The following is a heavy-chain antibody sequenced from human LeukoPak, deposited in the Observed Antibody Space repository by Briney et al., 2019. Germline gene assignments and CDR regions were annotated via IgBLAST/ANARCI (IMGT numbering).Heavy chain of an antibody. CDR1: GGSISSGSYC. D-gene: IGHD3-3*01. J-gene: IGHJ4*02. Sequence: SQTLSLTCTVSGGSISSGSYCWSWIRQPAGKGLEWIGRIYTSGSTNYNPSLKSRVTISVDTSKNQFSLKLSSVTAADTAVYYCARETGITIFGVVIRTYFYFDYWGQGTLVTVSS. CDR2: IYTSGST. V-gene: IGHV4-61*02. CDR3: ARETGITIFGVVIRTYFYFDY.